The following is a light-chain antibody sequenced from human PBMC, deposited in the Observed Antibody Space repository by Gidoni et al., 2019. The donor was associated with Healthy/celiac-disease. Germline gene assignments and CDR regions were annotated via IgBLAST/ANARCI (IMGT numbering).Light chain of an antibody. CDR1: QGISSY. CDR2: AAS. Sequence: DIQLTQSPSFLSASVGDRVTITCRASQGISSYLAWYQQKPGKAPKLLIYAASTLQSGVPSRFSGSGSGTECTLTISSLQPEDFATYYCQHPWTFGQGTKLEIK. CDR3: QHPWT. J-gene: IGKJ2*02. V-gene: IGKV1-9*01.